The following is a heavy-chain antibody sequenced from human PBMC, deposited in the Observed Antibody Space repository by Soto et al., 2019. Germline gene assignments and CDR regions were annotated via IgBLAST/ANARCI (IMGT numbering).Heavy chain of an antibody. J-gene: IGHJ6*02. Sequence: GASVKVSCKASGGTFGSYAISWVRQAPGQGPEWMGGIIPITGTANYARKFQGRVTITADESTSTASMQLSSLRSEDTAVYYCARSQGSSTSLEIYYYYYYGMDVWGQGTTVTVSS. V-gene: IGHV1-69*13. CDR3: ARSQGSSTSLEIYYYYYYGMDV. CDR1: GGTFGSYA. CDR2: IIPITGTA. D-gene: IGHD2-2*01.